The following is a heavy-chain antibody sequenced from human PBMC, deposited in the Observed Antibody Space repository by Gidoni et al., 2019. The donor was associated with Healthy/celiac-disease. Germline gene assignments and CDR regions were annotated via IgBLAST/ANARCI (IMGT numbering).Heavy chain of an antibody. CDR1: GYTFTSYA. CDR3: ARESQGDYPTHYYYGMDV. Sequence: QVQLVQSGAEVKKPGASVKVSCKASGYTFTSYAMHWVRQAPGQRLEWMGWINAGNGNTKYSQKFQGRVTITRDTSASTAYMELSSLRSEDTAVYYCARESQGDYPTHYYYGMDVWGQGTTVTVSS. CDR2: INAGNGNT. V-gene: IGHV1-3*01. J-gene: IGHJ6*02. D-gene: IGHD4-17*01.